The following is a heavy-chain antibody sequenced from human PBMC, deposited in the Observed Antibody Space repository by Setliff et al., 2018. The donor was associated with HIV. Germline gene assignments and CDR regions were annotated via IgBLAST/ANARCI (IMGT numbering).Heavy chain of an antibody. Sequence: LSLTCDVSGGSISSGGYSWSWIRQPPGKGLEWIGYIYHRGSTFYKPSLKSRLTISVDTSKNQFSLSLNSVTAADTAVYFCARGGAVSADFDSWGQGTLVTVSS. V-gene: IGHV4-30-2*01. CDR2: IYHRGST. CDR3: ARGGAVSADFDS. D-gene: IGHD3-16*01. CDR1: GGSISSGGYS. J-gene: IGHJ5*01.